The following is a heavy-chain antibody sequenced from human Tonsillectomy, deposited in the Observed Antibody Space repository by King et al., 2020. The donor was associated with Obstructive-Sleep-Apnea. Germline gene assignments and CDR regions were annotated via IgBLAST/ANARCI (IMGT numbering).Heavy chain of an antibody. CDR2: IYYSGST. CDR3: ARRSGGYDWDFDY. Sequence: QLQESGPGLVKPSETLSLTCTVSGGSISSYYWSWIRQPPGKGLEWIGYIYYSGSTNYNPSLKSRVTISVDTSKNQFSLKLSSVTAADTAVYYCARRSGGYDWDFDYWGQGTLVTVSS. CDR1: GGSISSYY. D-gene: IGHD5-12*01. V-gene: IGHV4-59*08. J-gene: IGHJ4*02.